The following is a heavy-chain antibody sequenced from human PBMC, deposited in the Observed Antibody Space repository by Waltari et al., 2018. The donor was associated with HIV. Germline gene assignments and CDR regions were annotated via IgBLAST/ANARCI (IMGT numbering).Heavy chain of an antibody. CDR3: ARGERLNYYYYYYMDV. V-gene: IGHV4-34*01. CDR1: GGSFSGYY. J-gene: IGHJ6*03. Sequence: QVQLQQWGAGLLKPSETLSLTCAVYGGSFSGYYWSWIRQPPGKGLEWIGEINHSGSTNYNPSLKSRVTISVDTSKNQFSLKLSSVTAADTAVYYCARGERLNYYYYYYMDVWGKGTTVTVSS. D-gene: IGHD6-19*01. CDR2: INHSGST.